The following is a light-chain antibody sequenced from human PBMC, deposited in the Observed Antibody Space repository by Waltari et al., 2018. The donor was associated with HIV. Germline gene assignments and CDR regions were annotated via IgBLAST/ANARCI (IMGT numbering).Light chain of an antibody. CDR1: SSDIGGYIY. V-gene: IGLV2-14*01. J-gene: IGLJ2*01. Sequence: QSVLTQPASVSGSPGQSITISCTGTSSDIGGYIYVSWYQQHSGKAPKLMIYEASNRPSGVSDRFSGSKSGNTASLTISGLQAEDEADYYCVSYTSSSTLILGGGTKVTVL. CDR3: VSYTSSSTLI. CDR2: EAS.